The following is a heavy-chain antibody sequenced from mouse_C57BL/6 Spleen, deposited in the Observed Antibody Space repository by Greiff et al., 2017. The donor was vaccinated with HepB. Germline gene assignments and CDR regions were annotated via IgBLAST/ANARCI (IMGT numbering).Heavy chain of an antibody. Sequence: VQLQQSGAELVKPGASVKLSCKASGYTFTEYTIHWVKQRSGQGLEWIGWVYPGSGSIKYNEKFKDKATLTADKSSSTVYMEISRLTSEDSAVYFCARHEKITTAGYYAMDYWGQGTSVTVSS. CDR2: VYPGSGSI. V-gene: IGHV1-62-2*01. D-gene: IGHD1-2*01. CDR1: GYTFTEYT. CDR3: ARHEKITTAGYYAMDY. J-gene: IGHJ4*01.